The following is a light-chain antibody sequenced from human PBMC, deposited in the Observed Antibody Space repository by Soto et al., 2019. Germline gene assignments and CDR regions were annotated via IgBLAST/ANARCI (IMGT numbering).Light chain of an antibody. CDR2: RNN. Sequence: QSVLTQSPSASGTPGQRVTLSCSGSRSNIGRNFAYWYQHVPGTAPRLLIQRNNERPSGVPDRFSGSKSGTSVSLAISGLRSDDAATYYCAAWDDTLYAQVFGGGTKLTV. J-gene: IGLJ3*02. V-gene: IGLV1-47*01. CDR1: RSNIGRNF. CDR3: AAWDDTLYAQV.